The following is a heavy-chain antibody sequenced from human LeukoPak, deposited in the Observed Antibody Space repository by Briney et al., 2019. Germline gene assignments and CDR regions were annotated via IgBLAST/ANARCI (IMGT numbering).Heavy chain of an antibody. D-gene: IGHD2-8*01. CDR3: AREMGPLGMDV. CDR2: IYYSGST. J-gene: IGHJ6*02. CDR1: GGSISSYY. Sequence: SETLSPTCTVSGGSISSYYWSWIRQPPGKGLEWIGYIYYSGSTNYNPSLKSRVTISVDTSKNQFSLKLSSVTAADTAVYYCAREMGPLGMDVWGQGTTVTVSS. V-gene: IGHV4-59*01.